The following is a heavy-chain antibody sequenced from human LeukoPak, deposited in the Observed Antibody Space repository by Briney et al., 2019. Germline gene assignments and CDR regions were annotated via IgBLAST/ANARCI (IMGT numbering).Heavy chain of an antibody. V-gene: IGHV6-1*01. CDR3: ARDQAGLDY. CDR2: TYYRSKWYN. CDR1: GDSVSSNSAA. J-gene: IGHJ4*02. D-gene: IGHD6-13*01. Sequence: SQTLSLTCAISGDSVSSNSAAWNWIRQSPSSGLEWLGRTYYRSKWYNDYAESVKSRINIKPDTSKNQFSLQLNSATPEDTAVYYCARDQAGLDYWGQGTLVTVSS.